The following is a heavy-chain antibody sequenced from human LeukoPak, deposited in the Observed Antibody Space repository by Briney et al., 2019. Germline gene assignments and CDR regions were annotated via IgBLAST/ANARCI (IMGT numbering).Heavy chain of an antibody. CDR2: IIPILGIA. J-gene: IGHJ6*02. CDR3: ARVLWFGEFVYYYGMDV. D-gene: IGHD3-10*01. Sequence: SVKVSCKASGGTFSSYAISWVRQAPGQGLEWMGRIIPILGIANYAQKFQGRVTITAGKSTSTAYMELSSLRSEDTAVYYCARVLWFGEFVYYYGMDVWGQGTTVTVSS. CDR1: GGTFSSYA. V-gene: IGHV1-69*04.